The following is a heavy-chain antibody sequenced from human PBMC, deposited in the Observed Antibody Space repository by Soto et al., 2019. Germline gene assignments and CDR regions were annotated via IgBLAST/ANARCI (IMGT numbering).Heavy chain of an antibody. Sequence: QVQLVQSGAEVKKPGASVKVSCKTSGYTFTNFGLSWVRQAPGQGLEWMGWISAYNGNTNYAQNFQGRVTMTTDTATGTAYMGVRGPRSGDTGVYYWARGGTPIDYWGQGTLVTVSS. J-gene: IGHJ4*02. D-gene: IGHD3-16*01. CDR2: ISAYNGNT. CDR1: GYTFTNFG. V-gene: IGHV1-18*01. CDR3: ARGGTPIDY.